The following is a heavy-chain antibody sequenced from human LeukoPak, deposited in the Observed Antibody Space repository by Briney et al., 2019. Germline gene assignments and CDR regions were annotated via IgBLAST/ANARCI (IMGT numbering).Heavy chain of an antibody. CDR2: IYHSGST. Sequence: SGTLSLTCAVSGGSISSSNWWSWVRQPPGKGLEWIGEIYHSGSTYYNPSLKSRVTISVDTSKNQFSLKLSSVTAADTAAYYCARDKGEYGMDVWGQGTTATVFS. CDR3: ARDKGEYGMDV. V-gene: IGHV4-4*02. J-gene: IGHJ6*02. CDR1: GGSISSSNW.